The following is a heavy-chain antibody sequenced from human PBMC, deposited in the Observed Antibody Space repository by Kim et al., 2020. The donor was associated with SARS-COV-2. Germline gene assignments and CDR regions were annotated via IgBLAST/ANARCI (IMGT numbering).Heavy chain of an antibody. J-gene: IGHJ4*02. CDR3: ARRGYSYGYFDY. Sequence: SETLSLTCTVSGGSISSSSYYWGWIRQPPGKGLEWIGSIYYSGSTISVDTSKNQFSLKLSSVTAADTAVYYCARRGYSYGYFDYWGQGTLVTVSS. D-gene: IGHD5-18*01. V-gene: IGHV4-39*01. CDR1: GGSISSSSYY. CDR2: IYYSG.